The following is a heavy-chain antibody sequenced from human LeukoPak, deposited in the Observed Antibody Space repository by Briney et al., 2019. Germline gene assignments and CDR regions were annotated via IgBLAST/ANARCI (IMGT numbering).Heavy chain of an antibody. CDR2: FDPEDDER. CDR3: ATVFPTGY. Sequence: SVKVSCKGSGYRLTDFTIQWVRQAPGKGLEWMGHFDPEDDERIYAQKFQGRLTLTEDTSTDTAYMELSSLGSEDTAVYYCATVFPTGYWGQGTLVVVSS. V-gene: IGHV1-24*01. J-gene: IGHJ4*02. CDR1: GYRLTDFT. D-gene: IGHD4-17*01.